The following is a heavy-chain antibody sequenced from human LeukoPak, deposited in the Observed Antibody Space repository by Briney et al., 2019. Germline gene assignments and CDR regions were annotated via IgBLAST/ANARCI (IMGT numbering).Heavy chain of an antibody. CDR3: ATGPDYYNSSSYYSRY. D-gene: IGHD3-22*01. CDR1: GDSISSGGYS. J-gene: IGHJ4*02. V-gene: IGHV4-30-2*01. CDR2: IYHSGST. Sequence: SQTLSLTCAVSGDSISSGGYSWSWIRQPPGKGLEWIGYIYHSGSTYYNPSLKSRATISVDRSKKQFSLKLTSVTAADTAVYYCATGPDYYNSSSYYSRYWGQGTLVTVSS.